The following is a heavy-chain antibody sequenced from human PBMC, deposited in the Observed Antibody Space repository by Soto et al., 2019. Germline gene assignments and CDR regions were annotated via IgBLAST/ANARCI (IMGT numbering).Heavy chain of an antibody. J-gene: IGHJ4*02. V-gene: IGHV3-30*18. CDR1: GFTFSSYG. CDR3: AKHSPDNWGKFDY. Sequence: PGGSLRLSCAASGFTFSSYGMHWVRQAPGKGLEWVAVISYDGSNKYYADSVKGRFTISRDNSKNTLYLQMNSLRAEDTAVYYCAKHSPDNWGKFDYWGQGTLVTVSS. D-gene: IGHD1-1*01. CDR2: ISYDGSNK.